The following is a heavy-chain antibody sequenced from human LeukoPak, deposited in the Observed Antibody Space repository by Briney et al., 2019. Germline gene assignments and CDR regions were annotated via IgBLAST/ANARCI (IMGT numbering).Heavy chain of an antibody. CDR3: ARGGDRRTSSYKRSGWFDP. CDR2: KYARGSS. J-gene: IGHJ5*02. D-gene: IGHD2-2*02. CDR1: GGSISNYY. V-gene: IGHV4-4*07. Sequence: PSETLSLTCTVSGGSISNYYWSWIRQPAGKGLEWIGRKYARGSSNYNPPVQSRVTMSVDTSKNQFSLKLSSVTAADTAVYYCARGGDRRTSSYKRSGWFDPWGQGTLVTVSS.